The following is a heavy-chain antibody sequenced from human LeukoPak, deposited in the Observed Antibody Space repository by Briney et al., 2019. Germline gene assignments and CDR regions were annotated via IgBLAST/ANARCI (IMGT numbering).Heavy chain of an antibody. D-gene: IGHD2-2*01. Sequence: ASVKVSCKASGGTFSSYAISWVRQAPGQGLEWMGRIIPILGIANYAQKFQGRVTITRDTSASTAYMELSSLRSEDTAVFYCARGGVVVPARNAGIDFWGQGTLVTVSS. CDR1: GGTFSSYA. J-gene: IGHJ4*02. V-gene: IGHV1-69*04. CDR3: ARGGVVVPARNAGIDF. CDR2: IIPILGIA.